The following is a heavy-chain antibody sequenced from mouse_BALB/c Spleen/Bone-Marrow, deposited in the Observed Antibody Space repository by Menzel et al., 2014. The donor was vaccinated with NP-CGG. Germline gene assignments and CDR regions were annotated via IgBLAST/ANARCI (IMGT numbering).Heavy chain of an antibody. Sequence: EVQRVESGGGLVKPGGSLKPSCAASGFAFSSYDMSWVRQTPEKRLEWVAYISSGGGSTYYPDTVKGRFTISRDNAKNTLYLQMSSLKSEDTAMYYCARQGYGYVDFDVWGAGTTVTVSS. V-gene: IGHV5-12-1*01. J-gene: IGHJ1*01. CDR3: ARQGYGYVDFDV. CDR2: ISSGGGST. CDR1: GFAFSSYD. D-gene: IGHD1-2*01.